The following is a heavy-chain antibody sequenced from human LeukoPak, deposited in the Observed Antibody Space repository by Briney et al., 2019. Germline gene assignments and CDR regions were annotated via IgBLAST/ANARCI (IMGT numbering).Heavy chain of an antibody. V-gene: IGHV1-8*01. Sequence: GASVKDSCKASGYIFSSNDINWVRQAAGQGLEWMGWMNPNSGDTGYTQKFQGRVAMTRSTSITTAYMELSSLSPEDTAVYYCARGPFGSGSFLDYWGQGTLDTVSS. D-gene: IGHD3-10*01. CDR1: GYIFSSND. CDR2: MNPNSGDT. J-gene: IGHJ4*02. CDR3: ARGPFGSGSFLDY.